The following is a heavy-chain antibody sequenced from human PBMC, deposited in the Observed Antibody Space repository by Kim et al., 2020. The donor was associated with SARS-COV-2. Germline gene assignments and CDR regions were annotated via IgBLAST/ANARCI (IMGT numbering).Heavy chain of an antibody. CDR1: GFTFSSYS. CDR3: ARVDEWLRPVVLYYYYGMDV. Sequence: GGSLRLSCAASGFTFSSYSMNWVRQAPGKGLEWVSYISSSSSTIYYADSVKGRFTISRDNAKNSLYLQMNSLRDEDTAVYYCARVDEWLRPVVLYYYYGMDVWGQGTTVTVSS. J-gene: IGHJ6*02. V-gene: IGHV3-48*02. D-gene: IGHD5-12*01. CDR2: ISSSSSTI.